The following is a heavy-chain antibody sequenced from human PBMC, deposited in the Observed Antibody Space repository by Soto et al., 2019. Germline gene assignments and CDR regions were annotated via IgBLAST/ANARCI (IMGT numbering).Heavy chain of an antibody. J-gene: IGHJ3*02. Sequence: GWPLRLSSASSGFTFISYARHWVRQDPGTGLEWVAVISYHGRNKYYADSVKGRFTISRDNSKNTLYLQMNSLRAEDTAVYYCARFFEYYYDSSGYSRGEAHDAFDIWGQGTMVTVSS. CDR2: ISYHGRNK. CDR3: ARFFEYYYDSSGYSRGEAHDAFDI. D-gene: IGHD3-22*01. CDR1: GFTFISYA. V-gene: IGHV3-30-3*01.